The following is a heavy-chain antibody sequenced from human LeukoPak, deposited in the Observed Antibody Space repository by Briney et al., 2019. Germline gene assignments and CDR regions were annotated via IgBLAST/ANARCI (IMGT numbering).Heavy chain of an antibody. Sequence: GRSLRLFCAASGFTFSSYGMHWVRQAPGKGLEWVAVISYDGSNKYYADSVKGRFTISRDNSKNTLYLQMNSLRAEDTAVYYCAKRRSPGSGWYFENYFDYWGQGTLVTVSS. CDR2: ISYDGSNK. CDR1: GFTFSSYG. J-gene: IGHJ4*02. D-gene: IGHD6-19*01. CDR3: AKRRSPGSGWYFENYFDY. V-gene: IGHV3-30*18.